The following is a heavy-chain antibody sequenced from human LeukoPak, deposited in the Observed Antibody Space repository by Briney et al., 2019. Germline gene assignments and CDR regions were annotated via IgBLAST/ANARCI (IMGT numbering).Heavy chain of an antibody. V-gene: IGHV1-8*01. J-gene: IGHJ6*02. Sequence: ASVKVSCKASGYTFTSYDINWVRQATGQGLEWMGWMNPNSGNTGYAQKFQGRATMTRNTSISTAYMELSSLRSEDTAVYYCARGRITMVRGVIITTAYYYYYGMDVWGQGTTVTVSS. D-gene: IGHD3-10*01. CDR2: MNPNSGNT. CDR1: GYTFTSYD. CDR3: ARGRITMVRGVIITTAYYYYYGMDV.